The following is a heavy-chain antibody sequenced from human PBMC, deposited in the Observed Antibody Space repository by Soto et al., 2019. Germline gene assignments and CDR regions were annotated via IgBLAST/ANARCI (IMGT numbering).Heavy chain of an antibody. CDR1: GDSGSINSAT. V-gene: IGHV6-1*01. D-gene: IGHD3-16*01. Sequence: SLTLSLAWAISGDSGSINSATWDWIRQSPSRGLEWLGRTYYMSKGXXDYAVSVXXRITINRDTSXDQFSXDLNSVTPDDTAVYDCAGLIGNSWLDSWGQGTLVTXS. CDR2: TYYMSKGXX. J-gene: IGHJ5*01. CDR3: AGLIGNSWLDS.